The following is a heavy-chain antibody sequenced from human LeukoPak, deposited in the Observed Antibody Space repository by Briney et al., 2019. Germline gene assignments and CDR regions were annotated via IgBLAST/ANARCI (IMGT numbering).Heavy chain of an antibody. CDR3: ARSDSSSWYSLHDY. V-gene: IGHV3-7*01. CDR1: GFTFSSYW. J-gene: IGHJ4*02. Sequence: GGSLRLSCAASGFTFSSYWMTWVRQAPGKGLEWVANMNQDGSEKYHVDSVKDRFTISRDNAKNSLYLQMNSLRAEDTAVYFCARSDSSSWYSLHDYWGQGTLVTVSS. CDR2: MNQDGSEK. D-gene: IGHD6-13*01.